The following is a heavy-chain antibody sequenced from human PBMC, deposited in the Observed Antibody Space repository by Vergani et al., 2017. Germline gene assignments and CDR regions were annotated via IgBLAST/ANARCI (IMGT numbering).Heavy chain of an antibody. V-gene: IGHV4-30-2*01. Sequence: QLQLQESGSGLVKPSQTLSLTCAVSGGSISSGGYSWSWIRQPPGKGLEWIGYIYHSGSTYYNPSLKSRVTISVDRSKNQFSLKLSSVTAPDTAVYCCAREGFGGPNDYGGYFDYWGQGTLVTVSS. CDR1: GGSISSGGYS. CDR3: AREGFGGPNDYGGYFDY. J-gene: IGHJ4*02. CDR2: IYHSGST. D-gene: IGHD4-23*01.